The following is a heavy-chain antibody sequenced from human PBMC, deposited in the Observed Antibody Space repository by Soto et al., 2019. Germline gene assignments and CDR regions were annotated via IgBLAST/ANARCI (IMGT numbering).Heavy chain of an antibody. Sequence: EVQVLESGGGLVQPGGSLRLSCAASGFTFSSYAMSWVRQAPGKGLEWVSAISGRTGSTSYADSVKGRFTISRDNSRNTLYLQLNSLRAEDTAVYYCGVQYDYWGQGTLVTVSS. CDR1: GFTFSSYA. D-gene: IGHD1-1*01. J-gene: IGHJ4*02. CDR3: GVQYDY. CDR2: ISGRTGST. V-gene: IGHV3-23*01.